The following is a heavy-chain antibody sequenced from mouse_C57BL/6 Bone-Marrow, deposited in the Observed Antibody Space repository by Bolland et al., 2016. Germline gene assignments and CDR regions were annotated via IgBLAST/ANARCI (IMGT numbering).Heavy chain of an antibody. CDR3: APYYYGSSAWFAY. J-gene: IGHJ3*01. V-gene: IGHV1-39*01. Sequence: SYNQKFKGKATLTVDQSSSTAYMQLNSLTSEDSAVYYCAPYYYGSSAWFAYWGQGTLV. D-gene: IGHD1-1*01.